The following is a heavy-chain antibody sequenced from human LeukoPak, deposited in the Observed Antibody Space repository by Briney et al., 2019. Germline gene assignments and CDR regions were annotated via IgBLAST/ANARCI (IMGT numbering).Heavy chain of an antibody. CDR1: GYTFTSYY. D-gene: IGHD4-17*01. Sequence: ASVKVSCKASGYTFTSYYMHWVRQAPGQGLEWMGIINPSGGSTSYAQKFQGRVTMTRDTSTSTVYMELSSLRSEYTAVSYCARGDYGDYQFDYWGQGTLVTVSS. CDR2: INPSGGST. CDR3: ARGDYGDYQFDY. J-gene: IGHJ4*02. V-gene: IGHV1-46*01.